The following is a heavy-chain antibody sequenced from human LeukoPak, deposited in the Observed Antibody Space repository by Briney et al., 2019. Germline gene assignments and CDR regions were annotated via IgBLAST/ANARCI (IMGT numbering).Heavy chain of an antibody. CDR2: VYSGGNT. J-gene: IGHJ4*02. CDR1: GFTVSSNS. Sequence: GGSLRLSCTVSGFTVSSNSMSWVRQAPGKGLEWVSFVYSGGNTHNSDSVKGRFTISRDNSKNTLYLQMNTLRAEDTAVYYCARRAGDYSHPYDYWGQGTLVTVSS. CDR3: ARRAGDYSHPYDY. V-gene: IGHV3-53*01. D-gene: IGHD3-22*01.